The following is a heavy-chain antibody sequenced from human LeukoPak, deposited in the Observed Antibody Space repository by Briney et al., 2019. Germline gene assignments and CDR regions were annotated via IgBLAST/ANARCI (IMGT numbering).Heavy chain of an antibody. J-gene: IGHJ4*02. CDR3: AREAGIPPSTQQWPTSVDY. Sequence: EGSLRLSCVASGFTFSSYWMSWVRQAPGKGLEWVANIKQDGSEKYYVDSVKGRFTISRDNAKNSLYLQMNSLRAEDTAVYYCAREAGIPPSTQQWPTSVDYWGQGTLVTVSS. CDR2: IKQDGSEK. V-gene: IGHV3-7*05. D-gene: IGHD5-18*01. CDR1: GFTFSSYW.